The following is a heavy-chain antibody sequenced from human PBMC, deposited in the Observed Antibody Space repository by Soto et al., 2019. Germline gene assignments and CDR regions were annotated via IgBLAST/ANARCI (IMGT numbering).Heavy chain of an antibody. Sequence: PSETLSLTCAVYGGSFSGYYWSWIRQPPGKGLEWIGEINHSGSANYNPSLKSRVTILVDMSKNQLSLKLSSVTAADTAVYYCARMVIATSQLYALWGQGTLVTVSS. D-gene: IGHD2-21*01. CDR3: ARMVIATSQLYAL. V-gene: IGHV4-34*01. J-gene: IGHJ4*02. CDR1: GGSFSGYY. CDR2: INHSGSA.